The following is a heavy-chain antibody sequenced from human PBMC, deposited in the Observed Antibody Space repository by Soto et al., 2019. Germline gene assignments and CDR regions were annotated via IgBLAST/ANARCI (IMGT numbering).Heavy chain of an antibody. V-gene: IGHV3-66*01. D-gene: IGHD3-10*01. Sequence: PGGSLRLSCAASGFTVSSNYMSWVRQAPGKGLEWVSVIYSGGSTYYADSVKGRFTISRDNSKNTLYLQMNSLRAEATAVYYCGRGRVYYVSGSYEFAPWGQGTLVTVSS. CDR1: GFTVSSNY. J-gene: IGHJ5*02. CDR2: IYSGGST. CDR3: GRGRVYYVSGSYEFAP.